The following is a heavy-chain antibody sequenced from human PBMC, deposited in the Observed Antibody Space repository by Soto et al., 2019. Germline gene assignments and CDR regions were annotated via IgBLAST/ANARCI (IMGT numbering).Heavy chain of an antibody. V-gene: IGHV1-69*06. CDR1: GGTFNNWA. D-gene: IGHD1-1*01. CDR2: IIPMFNTA. Sequence: QEQLVQSGTEVKESGSSVRVSCMGSGGTFNNWAISWVRQAPGQGLEWMGGIIPMFNTAEYGETFLGRVRSTADKSTNTAYIEVSFLRSEDTATYYCARVAPPRRVLTFYQHPMDVWGQGTTVIVSS. CDR3: ARVAPPRRVLTFYQHPMDV. J-gene: IGHJ6*02.